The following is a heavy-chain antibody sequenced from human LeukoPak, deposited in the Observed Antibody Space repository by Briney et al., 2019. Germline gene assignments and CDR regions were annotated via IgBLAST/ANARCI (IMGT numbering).Heavy chain of an antibody. V-gene: IGHV3-72*01. CDR2: IRKKSDSYTT. CDR3: ADIGSGGSNTR. CDR1: GFTVSDHY. J-gene: IGHJ1*01. D-gene: IGHD2-15*01. Sequence: GGSLRLSCVASGFTVSDHYLDWVRQAPGKGLEWVGLIRKKSDSYTTDYAASVKGRFTISRDDSTNSVYLRMSSLKSEDTAVYYCADIGSGGSNTRWGEGTVVTVST.